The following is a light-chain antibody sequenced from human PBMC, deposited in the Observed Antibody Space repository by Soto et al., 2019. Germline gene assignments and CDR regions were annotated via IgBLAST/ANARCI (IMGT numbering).Light chain of an antibody. CDR1: QSISSY. V-gene: IGKV1-39*01. Sequence: DIPMTQSPSSLSASVGDRVTITCRASQSISSYLNWYQQKPGKAPKLLIYAASSLQSGDPSRFSGSGSGTDFTLTISSLQPEDFATYYCQQSYSTPATFGQGTRLEIK. J-gene: IGKJ5*01. CDR2: AAS. CDR3: QQSYSTPAT.